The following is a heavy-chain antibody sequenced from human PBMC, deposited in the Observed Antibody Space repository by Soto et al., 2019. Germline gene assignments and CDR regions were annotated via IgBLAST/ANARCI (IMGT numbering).Heavy chain of an antibody. Sequence: QVQLQESGPGLVKPSQTLSLTCTVSGGSISSGDYFWSWIRQPPGKGLEWIGYIYYSGSTYYNPSLXPRITXXVDTSKNQFSLKLSSVTAADTAVYYCARVKAGVVYWGQGPLVTVFS. J-gene: IGHJ4*02. D-gene: IGHD6-13*01. CDR1: GGSISSGDYF. CDR2: IYYSGST. CDR3: ARVKAGVVY. V-gene: IGHV4-30-4*01.